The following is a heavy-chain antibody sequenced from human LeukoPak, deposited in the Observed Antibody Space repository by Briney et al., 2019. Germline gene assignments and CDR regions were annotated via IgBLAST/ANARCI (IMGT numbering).Heavy chain of an antibody. CDR1: GGSISSYY. CDR3: GRLKYGDYGLYYVDY. CDR2: IYYSNT. J-gene: IGHJ4*02. V-gene: IGHV4-59*08. D-gene: IGHD4-17*01. Sequence: PSETLSLTWTVSGGSISSYYWSWIRQPPGKGLESIGYIYYSNTNYNPSLKSRVTISVDTSKNQFSLKLSSVTAEDTAVYYCGRLKYGDYGLYYVDYWGQGTLVTVSS.